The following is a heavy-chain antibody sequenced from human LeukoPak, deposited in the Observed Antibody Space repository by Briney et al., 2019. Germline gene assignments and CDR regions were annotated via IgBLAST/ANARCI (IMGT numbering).Heavy chain of an antibody. CDR1: GYTFTGYY. CDR2: INPNSGGT. V-gene: IGHV1-2*02. J-gene: IGHJ5*02. CDR3: ARFYYGSGSYQGDP. D-gene: IGHD3-10*01. Sequence: ASVKVSCKASGYTFTGYYMHWVRQAPGQGLEWMGWINPNSGGTNYAQKFQGRVTMTRDTSISTAYMELSRLRSDDTAVYYCARFYYGSGSYQGDPWGQGTLVTVSS.